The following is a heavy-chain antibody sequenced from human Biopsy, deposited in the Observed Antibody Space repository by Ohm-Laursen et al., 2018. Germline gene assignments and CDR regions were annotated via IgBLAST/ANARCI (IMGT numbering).Heavy chain of an antibody. J-gene: IGHJ6*02. V-gene: IGHV3-33*01. Sequence: SLRLSCAASGFTFSVYAMHWVRQAPGKGLEWVSIIWYDGSNEYYADSVKGRFTISRDNSKNTVFLQMSSLRAEDTGVYYCARDPIVGSKADGMDVWGQGTVVTVS. CDR3: ARDPIVGSKADGMDV. CDR1: GFTFSVYA. D-gene: IGHD1-26*01. CDR2: IWYDGSNE.